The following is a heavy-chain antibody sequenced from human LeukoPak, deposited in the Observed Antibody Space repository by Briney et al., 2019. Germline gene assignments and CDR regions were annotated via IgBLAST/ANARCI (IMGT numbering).Heavy chain of an antibody. CDR2: ITASSTAI. V-gene: IGHV3-21*01. CDR3: ARTYYDILTGYNPYFDY. J-gene: IGHJ4*02. D-gene: IGHD3-9*01. CDR1: GFSFSSYT. Sequence: GRSLRLSCAASGFSFSSYTMNWVRQAPGKGLEWVSSITASSTAIYSADSVKGRFTISRDNAKNFLYLQMNSLRAEDTAVYYCARTYYDILTGYNPYFDYWGQGILVTVSS.